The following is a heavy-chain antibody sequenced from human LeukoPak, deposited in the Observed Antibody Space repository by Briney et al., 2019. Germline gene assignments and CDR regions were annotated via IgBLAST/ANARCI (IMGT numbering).Heavy chain of an antibody. J-gene: IGHJ4*02. CDR2: IRNKASSYTT. D-gene: IGHD4-17*01. CDR3: ATIPPSTSVTSGY. CDR1: GLTFSDHY. V-gene: IGHV3-72*01. Sequence: PGGSLRLSCAASGLTFSDHYMDWVRQAPGKGLEWVGRIRNKASSYTTEYAAFVKGRFIISRDDSKNSLYLLMNSLNTEDTAVYYCATIPPSTSVTSGYWGQGTLVTVSS.